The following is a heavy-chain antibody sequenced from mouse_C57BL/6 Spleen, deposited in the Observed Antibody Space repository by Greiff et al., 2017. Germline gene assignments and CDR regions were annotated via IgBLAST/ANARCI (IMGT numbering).Heavy chain of an antibody. Sequence: QVQLQQSDAELVKPGASVKISCKASGYTFTDYTIHWMKQRPEQGLEWIGYIYPRDGSTKYNEKFKGKATLTADKSSSTAYMQLNSLTSEDSAVYFCARYGAYCSNLDYWGQGTTLTVSS. J-gene: IGHJ2*01. CDR2: IYPRDGST. D-gene: IGHD2-5*01. CDR3: ARYGAYCSNLDY. V-gene: IGHV1-78*01. CDR1: GYTFTDYT.